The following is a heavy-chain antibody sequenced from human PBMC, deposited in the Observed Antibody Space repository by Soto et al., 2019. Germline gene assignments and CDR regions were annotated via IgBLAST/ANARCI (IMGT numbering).Heavy chain of an antibody. V-gene: IGHV1-2*04. J-gene: IGHJ6*03. CDR2: INPNSGGT. CDR3: ARDSGSYYYYYMDV. CDR1: GYTFTGYY. Sequence: ASVKVSCKASGYTFTGYYMHWVRQAPGQGLEWMGWINPNSGGTNYAQKFQGWVTMTRDTSISTAYMELSRLRSDDTALDYCARDSGSYYYYYMDVWGKGTTVTVSS.